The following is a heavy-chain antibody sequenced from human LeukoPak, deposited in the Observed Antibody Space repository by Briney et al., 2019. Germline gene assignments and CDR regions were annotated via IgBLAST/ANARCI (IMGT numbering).Heavy chain of an antibody. D-gene: IGHD1-1*01. V-gene: IGHV5-51*01. CDR2: IFPGDSNT. CDR3: AREQQLVLFDY. CDR1: GYSFTSYW. J-gene: IGHJ4*02. Sequence: GESPKISCKGSGYSFTSYWIAWVRQMPGKGLEWMGIIFPGDSNTRYSPSFQGQVTISADKSINTAYLQWSSLKASDTAIYYCAREQQLVLFDYWGQGALVTVSS.